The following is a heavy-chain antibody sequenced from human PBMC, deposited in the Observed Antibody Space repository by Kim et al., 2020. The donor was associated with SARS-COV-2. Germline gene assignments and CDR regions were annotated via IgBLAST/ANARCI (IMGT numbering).Heavy chain of an antibody. Sequence: SETLSLTCTVSGGSISSSSYYWGWIRQPPGKGLEWIGSIYYSGSTYYNPSLKSRVTISVDTSKNQFSLKLSSVTAADTAVYYCARRVGTAAAVDYWGQGTLVTVSS. D-gene: IGHD6-13*01. V-gene: IGHV4-39*01. CDR3: ARRVGTAAAVDY. CDR1: GGSISSSSYY. J-gene: IGHJ4*02. CDR2: IYYSGST.